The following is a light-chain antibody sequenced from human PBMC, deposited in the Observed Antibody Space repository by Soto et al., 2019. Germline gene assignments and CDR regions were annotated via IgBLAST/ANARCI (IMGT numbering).Light chain of an antibody. Sequence: QSALTQPASVSGSPGQSITISCTGNTSDIGDNKYVSWYQQHPGKAPQLIIYEVYNRPSGVSNRFSVSKSGNTASLTISGLQAEDEADYYCSSYTPTTWVFGGGTKLTVL. CDR2: EVY. V-gene: IGLV2-14*01. CDR3: SSYTPTTWV. J-gene: IGLJ3*02. CDR1: TSDIGDNKY.